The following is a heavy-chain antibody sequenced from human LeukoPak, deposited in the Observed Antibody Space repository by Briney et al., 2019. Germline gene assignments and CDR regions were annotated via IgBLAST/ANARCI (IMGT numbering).Heavy chain of an antibody. CDR1: GFTFSSYE. Sequence: PGGSLRLSCAASGFTFSSYEMNWVRQAPGKGLEWVSYISRSGSTIYYADSVKGRFTISRDNAKNSLYLQMNSLRAEDTAVYYCARDPGGYYYDGSGTTWGQGTLVTVSS. V-gene: IGHV3-48*03. J-gene: IGHJ5*02. CDR3: ARDPGGYYYDGSGTT. CDR2: ISRSGSTI. D-gene: IGHD3-22*01.